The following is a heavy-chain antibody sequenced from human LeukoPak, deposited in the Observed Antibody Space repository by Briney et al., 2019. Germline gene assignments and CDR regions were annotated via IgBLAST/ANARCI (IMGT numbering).Heavy chain of an antibody. CDR1: GGTFSSYV. CDR2: IIPIFGTA. CDR3: ARSACSKNVWYYYYYMDV. D-gene: IGHD4-11*01. J-gene: IGHJ6*03. V-gene: IGHV1-69*05. Sequence: ASVKVSCKASGGTFSSYVISWVRQAPGQGLEWMGRIIPIFGTANYAQKFQGRVTITTDESTSTAYMELSSLRSEDTAVYYCARSACSKNVWYYYYYMDVWCKGTTVTVSS.